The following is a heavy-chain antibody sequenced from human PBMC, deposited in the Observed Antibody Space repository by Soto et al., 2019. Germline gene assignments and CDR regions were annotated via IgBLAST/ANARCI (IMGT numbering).Heavy chain of an antibody. CDR3: AAPGFDY. V-gene: IGHV3-23*01. Sequence: SLCRSRASSRVTFCSYAMTCVRQAPGKGLEWASAISGSGGSTYYAASVKGRFKIPRDNSKNTLYLQMNSLRDEDTAVYYVAAPGFDYWGQGTLL. D-gene: IGHD6-13*01. CDR2: ISGSGGST. J-gene: IGHJ4*02. CDR1: RVTFCSYA.